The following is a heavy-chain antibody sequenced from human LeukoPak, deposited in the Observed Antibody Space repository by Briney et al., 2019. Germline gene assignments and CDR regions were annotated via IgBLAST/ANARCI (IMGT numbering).Heavy chain of an antibody. CDR3: ARNRASDS. Sequence: RSSQTLSLTCAVSGGSTSSSNWWSWVRQPPGKGLEWIGEIYHSGSTNYNPSLESRLTISVDKSKNQFSLRLSSVTAADTAVYYCARNRASDSWGQGTLVTVSS. CDR2: IYHSGST. CDR1: GGSTSSSNW. D-gene: IGHD3-10*01. V-gene: IGHV4-4*02. J-gene: IGHJ4*02.